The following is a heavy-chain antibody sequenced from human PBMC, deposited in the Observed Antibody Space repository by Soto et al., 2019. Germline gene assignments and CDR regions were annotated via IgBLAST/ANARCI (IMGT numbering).Heavy chain of an antibody. CDR1: GYTLTELS. Sequence: ASVKVSCKVSGYTLTELSMHWVRQAPGKGLEWMGGFDPEDGETIYAQKFQGRVTMTEDTSTDTAYMELSSLRSEDTAVYYCATVYYGSGTYYFDYWGQGTLVTVSS. CDR2: FDPEDGET. V-gene: IGHV1-24*01. CDR3: ATVYYGSGTYYFDY. D-gene: IGHD3-10*01. J-gene: IGHJ4*02.